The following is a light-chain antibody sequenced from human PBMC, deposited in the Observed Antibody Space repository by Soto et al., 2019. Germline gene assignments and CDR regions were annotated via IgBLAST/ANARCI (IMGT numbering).Light chain of an antibody. V-gene: IGLV2-8*01. CDR2: EVN. J-gene: IGLJ1*01. CDR3: CSYAGSSYA. CDR1: RSDVGDYKY. Sequence: QSVLTQPPSASGSPGQSVTISCPGSRSDVGDYKYVSWYQQYPGKAPKLIIYEVNRRPSGVPDRFSGSKSDNAASLTVSGLQAEDEADYYCCSYAGSSYAFGSGTKVTVL.